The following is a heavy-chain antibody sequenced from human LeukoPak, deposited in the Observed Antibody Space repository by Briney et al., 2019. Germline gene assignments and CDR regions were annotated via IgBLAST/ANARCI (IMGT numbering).Heavy chain of an antibody. J-gene: IGHJ4*02. D-gene: IGHD5-12*01. Sequence: GGSLRLSCAASGFTFRSYPISWVRQAPGKGLEWVPTISGSGDSTHYADSVKGRFTISRDNSKNTLYLQLNGLRAEDTALYYCAKDRPGDGYNSDWGQGTLVTVSS. CDR3: AKDRPGDGYNSD. CDR1: GFTFRSYP. V-gene: IGHV3-23*01. CDR2: ISGSGDST.